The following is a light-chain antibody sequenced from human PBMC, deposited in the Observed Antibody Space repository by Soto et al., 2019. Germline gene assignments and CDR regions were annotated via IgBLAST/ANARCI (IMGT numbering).Light chain of an antibody. Sequence: QSALTQPASVSGSPGQWITISCTGTTSDVGGYNYVSWYQQQPGKAPKLMVYDVSSRPSGVSNRFSGSKSGNTASLTICGLEPEDEADYYCSSYTSNSILVVFGGGTKLTVL. J-gene: IGLJ2*01. CDR2: DVS. CDR1: TSDVGGYNY. V-gene: IGLV2-14*01. CDR3: SSYTSNSILVV.